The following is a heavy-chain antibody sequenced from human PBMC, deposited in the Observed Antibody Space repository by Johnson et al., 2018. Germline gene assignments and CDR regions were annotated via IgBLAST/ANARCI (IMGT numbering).Heavy chain of an antibody. J-gene: IGHJ5*02. V-gene: IGHV3-74*02. CDR2: ITSDGSIT. Sequence: VQLVESGGVVVQXGGSLRLSCAASGFSFSTYWMHWVRQAPGKGLVWVSRITSDGSITSYADSVTGRFTISRDNAKNTLYLQMNSLRAEDTAVYYGASITIFGVALDPWGQGTLVTVSS. CDR1: GFSFSTYW. CDR3: ASITIFGVALDP. D-gene: IGHD3-3*01.